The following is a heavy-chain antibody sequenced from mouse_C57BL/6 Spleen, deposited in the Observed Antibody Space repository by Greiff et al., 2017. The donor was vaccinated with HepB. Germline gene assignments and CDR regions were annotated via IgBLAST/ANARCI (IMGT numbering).Heavy chain of an antibody. CDR1: GFSFTSYG. CDR2: ICGGGST. J-gene: IGHJ4*01. D-gene: IGHD4-1*01. CDR3: AKRTGYYAMDY. V-gene: IGHV2-9*01. Sequence: QVQLKESGPGLVAPSQCLSISCTVSGFSFTSYGVDWVRQPPGQGLEWLGVICGGGSTNYNSALMSSMSISKDNSKSQVFLKMNSLQTDDTAMYYCAKRTGYYAMDYWGQGTSVTVSS.